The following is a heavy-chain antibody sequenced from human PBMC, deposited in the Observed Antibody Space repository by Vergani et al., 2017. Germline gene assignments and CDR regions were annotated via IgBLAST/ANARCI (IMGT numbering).Heavy chain of an antibody. CDR1: GFTFSSYA. CDR3: ARDLHYDSSGYPGY. V-gene: IGHV3-23*01. J-gene: IGHJ4*02. CDR2: ISGSGGST. D-gene: IGHD3-22*01. Sequence: EVQLLESGGGLVQPGGSLRLSCAASGFTFSSYAMSWVRQAPGKGLEWVSAISGSGGSTYYADSVKGRFTISRDNSKNSLYLQMNSLRAVDSAVYYCARDLHYDSSGYPGYWGQGTLVTVSS.